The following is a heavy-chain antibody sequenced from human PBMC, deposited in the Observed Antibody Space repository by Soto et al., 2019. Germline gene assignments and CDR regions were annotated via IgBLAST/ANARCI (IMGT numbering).Heavy chain of an antibody. D-gene: IGHD1-20*01. CDR3: ARDSSITGAKRRAFDI. CDR2: IYYSGST. Sequence: TLSLTCTVSGGSISSGGYYWSWIRQHPGKGLEWIGYIYYSGSTYYNPSLKSRVTISVDTSKNQFSLKLSSVTAADTAVYYCARDSSITGAKRRAFDIWGQGTMVTVSS. CDR1: GGSISSGGYY. V-gene: IGHV4-31*03. J-gene: IGHJ3*02.